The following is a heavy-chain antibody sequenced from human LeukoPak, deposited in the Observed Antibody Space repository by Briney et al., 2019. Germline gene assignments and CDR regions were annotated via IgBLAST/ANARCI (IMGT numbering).Heavy chain of an antibody. CDR3: ARGLDYGGNLDY. CDR1: GGSISSGGYS. D-gene: IGHD4-23*01. J-gene: IGHJ4*02. Sequence: TSETLSLTCAVSGGSISSGGYSWSWIRQPPGKGLEWIGYIYHSGSTYYNPSLKSRVTISVDRSKNQFSLNLSSVTAADTAVYYCARGLDYGGNLDYWGQGTLVTVSS. V-gene: IGHV4-30-2*01. CDR2: IYHSGST.